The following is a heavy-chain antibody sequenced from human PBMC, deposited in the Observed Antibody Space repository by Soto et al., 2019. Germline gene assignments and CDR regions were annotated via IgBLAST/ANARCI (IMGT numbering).Heavy chain of an antibody. Sequence: PGESLKISCKGSGYSFTSYWIGWVRQMPGKGLEWMGIIYPGDSDTRYSPSFQGQVTISADKSISTAYLQWSSLKASDTAMYYCARFRRGGYNYRSYYYYGMDVWGQGTTVTVS. V-gene: IGHV5-51*01. CDR1: GYSFTSYW. CDR2: IYPGDSDT. J-gene: IGHJ6*02. CDR3: ARFRRGGYNYRSYYYYGMDV. D-gene: IGHD5-12*01.